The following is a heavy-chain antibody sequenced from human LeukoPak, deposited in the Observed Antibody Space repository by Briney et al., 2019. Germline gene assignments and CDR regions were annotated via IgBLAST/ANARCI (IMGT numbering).Heavy chain of an antibody. J-gene: IGHJ4*02. CDR1: GGSFNDYY. D-gene: IGHD5-24*01. CDR3: ARGQGRDGYNGILEY. V-gene: IGHV4-34*01. Sequence: SETLSLTCAVYGGSFNDYYWTWIRQPPGKGLEWIGEINPGGSTNYNPSLKSRVTISVDTSKNQFSLKLSSVTAADTAVFYCARGQGRDGYNGILEYWGQGALVTVSS. CDR2: INPGGST.